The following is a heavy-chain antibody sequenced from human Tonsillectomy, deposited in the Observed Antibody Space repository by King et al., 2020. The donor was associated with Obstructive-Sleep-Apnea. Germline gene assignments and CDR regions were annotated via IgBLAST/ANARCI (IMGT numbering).Heavy chain of an antibody. CDR2: MYYSGST. V-gene: IGHV4-39*07. J-gene: IGHJ6*02. CDR1: GGSISSSSYY. Sequence: QLQESGPGLVKPSETLSLTFTVSGGSISSSSYYWGWIRQPPGKVLEWIGSMYYSGSTYYNPTLKISVTLAVDTSKNQSSLKLSSVTAADTAGDYCARAYYDSSGKQGSGYYYYYGMDVWGQGTTVTVSS. D-gene: IGHD3-22*01. CDR3: ARAYYDSSGKQGSGYYYYYGMDV.